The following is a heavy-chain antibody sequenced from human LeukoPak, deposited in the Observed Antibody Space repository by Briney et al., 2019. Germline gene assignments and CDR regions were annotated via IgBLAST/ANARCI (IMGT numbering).Heavy chain of an antibody. CDR2: INPSGGST. V-gene: IGHV1-46*03. Sequence: SVKVSCKASGFTFTSYYMHWVRQAPGQGLEWMGIINPSGGSTSYPQKFQGRVTMTRDTSTSTVYMELSSLRSEDTAVYYCACVVRGAFDIWGQGTLVTVSS. CDR3: ACVVRGAFDI. CDR1: GFTFTSYY. D-gene: IGHD2-21*01. J-gene: IGHJ3*02.